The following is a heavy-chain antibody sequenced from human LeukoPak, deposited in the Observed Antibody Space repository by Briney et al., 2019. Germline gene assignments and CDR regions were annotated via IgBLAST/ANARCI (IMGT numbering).Heavy chain of an antibody. CDR3: TSDWYYSGGICHNRFDP. CDR2: ISSDSGHT. D-gene: IGHD2-15*01. J-gene: IGHJ5*02. CDR1: GYTLTSYS. Sequence: ASVKVSCKASGYTLTSYSMSWGRQAPGQGLEWMGWISSDSGHTNYAQKVQGRVTMTTDTSTSTAYMELRSLAPEDPDVYYCTSDWYYSGGICHNRFDPWGQGTLVTVSS. V-gene: IGHV1-18*01.